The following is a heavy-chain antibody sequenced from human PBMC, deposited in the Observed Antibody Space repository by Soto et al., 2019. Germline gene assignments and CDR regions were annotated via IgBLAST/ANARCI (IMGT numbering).Heavy chain of an antibody. J-gene: IGHJ5*02. D-gene: IGHD3-10*01. CDR1: GGSISSSNW. CDR3: ALRVNYYGSGREYNWFDP. V-gene: IGHV4-4*02. Sequence: PSETLSLTCSVSGGSISSSNWWSWVRQPPGKGLEWIGEIYHSGSTNYNPSLKSRVTISVDKSKNQFSLKLSSVTAADTAVYYCALRVNYYGSGREYNWFDPWGQGTLVTVSS. CDR2: IYHSGST.